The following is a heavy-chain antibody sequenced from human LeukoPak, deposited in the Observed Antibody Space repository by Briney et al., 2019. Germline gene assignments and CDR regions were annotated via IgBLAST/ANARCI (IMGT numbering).Heavy chain of an antibody. V-gene: IGHV4-39*07. CDR3: ARATGASAPDY. D-gene: IGHD1-26*01. Sequence: SEALSLTCTVSGGSISSGSYYWVWIRQPPGKGLEWIGTIYYSGTTYYNPSLKSRVTISVDTSKNQFSLKLSSVTAADTAVYYCARATGASAPDYWGQGTLVTVSS. CDR2: IYYSGTT. CDR1: GGSISSGSYY. J-gene: IGHJ4*02.